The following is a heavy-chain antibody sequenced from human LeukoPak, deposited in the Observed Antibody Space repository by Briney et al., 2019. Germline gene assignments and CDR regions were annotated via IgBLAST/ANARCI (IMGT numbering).Heavy chain of an antibody. CDR3: ARVIAAAGKTSGIYYFDY. V-gene: IGHV4-39*01. D-gene: IGHD6-13*01. CDR2: IYYSGST. J-gene: IGHJ4*02. CDR1: SGSISSSSYY. Sequence: PSETLSLTCTVSSGSISSSSYYWGWIRQPPGKGLEWIGSIYYSGSTYYNPSLKSRVTISVDTSKNQFSLKLSSVTAADTAVYYCARVIAAAGKTSGIYYFDYWGQGTLVTVSS.